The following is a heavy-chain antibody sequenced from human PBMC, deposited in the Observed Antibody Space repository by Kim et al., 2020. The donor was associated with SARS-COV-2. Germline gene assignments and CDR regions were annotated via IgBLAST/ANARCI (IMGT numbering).Heavy chain of an antibody. D-gene: IGHD2-21*02. CDR3: ARLRAEKGAYCGGDCYAGVY. Sequence: SETLSLTCTVSGGSISSSSYYWGWIRQPPGKGLEWIGSIYYSGSTYYNPSLKSRVTISVDTSKNQFSLKLSSVTAADTAVYYCARLRAEKGAYCGGDCYAGVYWGQGTLVTVSS. J-gene: IGHJ4*02. CDR2: IYYSGST. V-gene: IGHV4-39*01. CDR1: GGSISSSSYY.